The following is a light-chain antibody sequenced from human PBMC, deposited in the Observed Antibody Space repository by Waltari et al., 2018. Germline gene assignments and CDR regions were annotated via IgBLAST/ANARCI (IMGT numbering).Light chain of an antibody. V-gene: IGLV3-21*02. J-gene: IGLJ2*01. CDR1: NIRTKS. Sequence: SYVLTQPPSVSVAPGQPASIPWGGNNIRTKSVHWYQQKPGQAPVLVVYDDSDRPSGIPERFSGSSSGNTATLTISRVEAGDEADYYCQVWDSTSDYVVFGGGTKLTVL. CDR3: QVWDSTSDYVV. CDR2: DDS.